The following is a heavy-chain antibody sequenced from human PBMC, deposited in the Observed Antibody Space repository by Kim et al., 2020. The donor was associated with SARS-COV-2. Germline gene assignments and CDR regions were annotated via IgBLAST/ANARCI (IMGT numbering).Heavy chain of an antibody. CDR2: ISSSGSTI. Sequence: GGSLRLSCAASGFTFSSYEMNWVRQAPGKGLEWVSYISSSGSTIYYADSVKGRFTISRDNAKNSLYLQMNSLRAEDTAVYYCARRLPGYSSSWYSARHYYYYGMDVWGQGTTVTVSS. D-gene: IGHD6-13*01. CDR3: ARRLPGYSSSWYSARHYYYYGMDV. V-gene: IGHV3-48*03. J-gene: IGHJ6*02. CDR1: GFTFSSYE.